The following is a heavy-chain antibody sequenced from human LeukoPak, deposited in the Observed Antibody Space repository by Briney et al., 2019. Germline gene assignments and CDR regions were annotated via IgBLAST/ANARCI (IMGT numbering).Heavy chain of an antibody. V-gene: IGHV3-7*01. J-gene: IGHJ4*02. CDR3: ARDESAWTAKIGRAYFLDY. CDR2: IKEDGSEK. D-gene: IGHD2-21*02. CDR1: GFTFSRYW. Sequence: PGGSLRLSCAASGFTFSRYWVTWVRQAPGKGLEWVANIKEDGSEKYYVDSVKGRFTISRDNAKNSLYLQMNSLRAEDTAVYYCARDESAWTAKIGRAYFLDYWGQGTLVTVSS.